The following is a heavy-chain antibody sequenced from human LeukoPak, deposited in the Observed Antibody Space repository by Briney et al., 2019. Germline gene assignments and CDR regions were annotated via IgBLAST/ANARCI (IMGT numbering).Heavy chain of an antibody. V-gene: IGHV3-53*01. CDR3: ARDPQSSQQLVSY. Sequence: GGSLRLSCAASGFTVSSKYMTWVRQVPGKGLEWVSVIYSDGSTYYADSVKGRFSISRDNSKNTLYLQMNSLRAEDTAVYYCARDPQSSQQLVSYWGQGTLVTVSS. J-gene: IGHJ4*02. CDR1: GFTVSSKY. CDR2: IYSDGST. D-gene: IGHD6-13*01.